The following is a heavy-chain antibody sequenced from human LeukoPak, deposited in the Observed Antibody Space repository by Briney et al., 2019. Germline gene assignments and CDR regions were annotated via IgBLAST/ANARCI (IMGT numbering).Heavy chain of an antibody. CDR1: GGTFSNYA. Sequence: ASVKVSCKTSGGTFSNYAISWVRQAPGQGLEWMGGIIPIFGIANYAQKFQGRVTISTDESTTTAYMEQSSLRSEDTAVYYCARVSSGSYAALDYWGQGTLVTVSS. CDR2: IIPIFGIA. CDR3: ARVSSGSYAALDY. V-gene: IGHV1-69*05. J-gene: IGHJ4*02. D-gene: IGHD1-26*01.